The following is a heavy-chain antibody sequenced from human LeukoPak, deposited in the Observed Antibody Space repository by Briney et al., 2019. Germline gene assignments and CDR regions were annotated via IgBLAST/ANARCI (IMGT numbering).Heavy chain of an antibody. CDR1: GFTFSSYA. Sequence: GGSLRFSCTASGFTFSSYAMSWVRQAPGKGLEWVSAISGSGGSTYYADSVKGRFTISRDNSKNTLYLQMNSLRAEDTAVYYCAKDRHREQWLVQGGYYFDYWGQGTLVTVSS. D-gene: IGHD6-19*01. CDR3: AKDRHREQWLVQGGYYFDY. J-gene: IGHJ4*02. V-gene: IGHV3-23*01. CDR2: ISGSGGST.